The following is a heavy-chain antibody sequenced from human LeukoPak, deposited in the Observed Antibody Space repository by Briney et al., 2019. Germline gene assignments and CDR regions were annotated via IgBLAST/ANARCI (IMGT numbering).Heavy chain of an antibody. CDR3: ARVLRYFDRLFDY. Sequence: PGGSLRLSCSASGFTFSSYWMSWVRQAPGKGLEWVANIKQDGSEKYYVDSVKGRFTISRDNAKNSLSLQMNSLRAEDTAVYYCARVLRYFDRLFDYWGQGTLVTVSS. CDR2: IKQDGSEK. V-gene: IGHV3-7*01. J-gene: IGHJ4*02. D-gene: IGHD3-9*01. CDR1: GFTFSSYW.